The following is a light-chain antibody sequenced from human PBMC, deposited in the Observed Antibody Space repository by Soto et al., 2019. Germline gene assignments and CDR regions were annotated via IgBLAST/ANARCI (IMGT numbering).Light chain of an antibody. V-gene: IGKV1-39*01. CDR1: QSINRN. J-gene: IGKJ3*01. Sequence: DSQMTQSPSSLSASVGARVTITCRSSQSINRNIHSYQQKPGRAPNLLINAASGLQSGVPSSFSGGGSGTDFTLTISNLQPEDFATYFCQQTYSTPFTFGPGTKVDIK. CDR3: QQTYSTPFT. CDR2: AAS.